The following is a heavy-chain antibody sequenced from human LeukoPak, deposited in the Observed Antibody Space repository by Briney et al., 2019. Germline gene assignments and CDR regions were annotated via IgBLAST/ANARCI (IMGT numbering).Heavy chain of an antibody. Sequence: PGGSLRLSCAASGFTLSSLWMSWVRQAPGKGLEWVADTDKDGSVTKCADSVKGRFTVSRDNAKNSLFLQMNSLRAEDTAMYYCARDRGWFYFDLWGQGTMVIVSS. V-gene: IGHV3-7*01. D-gene: IGHD2-15*01. CDR2: TDKDGSVT. CDR3: ARDRGWFYFDL. CDR1: GFTLSSLW. J-gene: IGHJ3*01.